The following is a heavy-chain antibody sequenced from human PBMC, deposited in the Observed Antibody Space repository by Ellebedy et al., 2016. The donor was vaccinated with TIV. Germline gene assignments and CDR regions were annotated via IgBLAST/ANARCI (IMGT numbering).Heavy chain of an antibody. Sequence: ASVKVSCKASGYTFTSYAMHWVRQAPGQRLEWMGWINAGNGNTKYSQKFQGRVTMTEDTSTDTAYMELSSLRSEDTAVYYCATSIMITFGGVYGMDVWGQGTTVTVSS. CDR3: ATSIMITFGGVYGMDV. CDR1: GYTFTSYA. CDR2: INAGNGNT. V-gene: IGHV1-3*01. J-gene: IGHJ6*02. D-gene: IGHD3-16*01.